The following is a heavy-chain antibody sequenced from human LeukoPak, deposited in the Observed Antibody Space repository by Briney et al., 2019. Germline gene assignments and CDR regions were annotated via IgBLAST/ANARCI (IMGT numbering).Heavy chain of an antibody. D-gene: IGHD3-10*01. CDR1: GFTFSRYS. V-gene: IGHV3-21*01. Sequence: GGSLRLSCAASGFTFSRYSMNWVRQAPGKGLEWVSSISSSSSYIYYADSVKGRFTISRDNAKNSLYLQMNSLRAEDTAVYYCARARVRGVIRYFDYWGQGTLVTVSS. J-gene: IGHJ4*02. CDR3: ARARVRGVIRYFDY. CDR2: ISSSSSYI.